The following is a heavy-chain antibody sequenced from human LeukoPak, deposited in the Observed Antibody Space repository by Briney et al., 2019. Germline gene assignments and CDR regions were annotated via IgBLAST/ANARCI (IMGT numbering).Heavy chain of an antibody. J-gene: IGHJ4*02. CDR3: ARAGAWGASGTKPGVSDL. CDR2: ISSSGSNI. D-gene: IGHD3-10*01. Sequence: GGSLSLSCAASGFTFSADYMSWIRQAPGKGLEWISYISSSGSNIYYADSVKGRLTVSRGNAKNSLYLQMDSLRAEDAAVYYCARAGAWGASGTKPGVSDLWGQGTLVTVSS. CDR1: GFTFSADY. V-gene: IGHV3-11*01.